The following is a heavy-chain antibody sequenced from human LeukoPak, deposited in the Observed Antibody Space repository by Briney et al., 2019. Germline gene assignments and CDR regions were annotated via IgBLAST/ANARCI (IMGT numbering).Heavy chain of an antibody. Sequence: GGSLRLSCTASGFTFGDYAMSWFRQAPGKGLEWVGFIRSKAYGGTTEYAASVKGRFTISRDDSKSIAYLQMNSLKTGDTAVYYCTRARSYFTAAPVDYWGQGTLVTVSS. D-gene: IGHD1-26*01. J-gene: IGHJ4*02. CDR3: TRARSYFTAAPVDY. CDR1: GFTFGDYA. CDR2: IRSKAYGGTT. V-gene: IGHV3-49*03.